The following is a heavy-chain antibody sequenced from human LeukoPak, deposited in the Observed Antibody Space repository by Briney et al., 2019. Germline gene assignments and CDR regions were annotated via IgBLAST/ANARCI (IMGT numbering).Heavy chain of an antibody. CDR3: ATYPILEVYGHEYFDY. Sequence: GASVKVSCKVSGYTLTELSMHWVRQAPGKGLEWMGGFDPEDGESICAQKFQGRVTMTEDTSTDTAYMELSSLRSEDTAVYYCATYPILEVYGHEYFDYWGQGTLVTVSS. CDR1: GYTLTELS. J-gene: IGHJ4*02. D-gene: IGHD2-21*01. V-gene: IGHV1-24*01. CDR2: FDPEDGES.